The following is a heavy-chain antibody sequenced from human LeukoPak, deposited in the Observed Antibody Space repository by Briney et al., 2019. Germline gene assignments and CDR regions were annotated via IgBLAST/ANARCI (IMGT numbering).Heavy chain of an antibody. V-gene: IGHV3-21*01. J-gene: IGHJ6*02. D-gene: IGHD2-15*01. CDR2: ISSGSIYI. Sequence: GGSLRLSCVVSGFTFSSYTMNWVRQAPGMGLEWVSSISSGSIYIYYADSVKGRFTISRDNAKNSLYLQMNSLRAEDTAVYYCSSGSLSNSYYYGMDVWGQGTTVTASS. CDR3: SSGSLSNSYYYGMDV. CDR1: GFTFSSYT.